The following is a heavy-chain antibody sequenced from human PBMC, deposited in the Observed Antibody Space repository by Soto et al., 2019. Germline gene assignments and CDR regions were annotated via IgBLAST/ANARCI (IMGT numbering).Heavy chain of an antibody. CDR1: GFTFRNYW. D-gene: IGHD2-15*01. Sequence: EVQLVESGGGLVQPGGSLRLSCAASGFTFRNYWMYWVRQAPGQGLEWVSRINSDGSVSSYADSVKARLTISRDNVKNALLLLVDSLRAEDTAAYYCARGDCVGGSCYALAGSFYFDMDARGKGTTLSVFS. J-gene: IGHJ6*03. CDR2: INSDGSVS. V-gene: IGHV3-74*02. CDR3: ARGDCVGGSCYALAGSFYFDMDA.